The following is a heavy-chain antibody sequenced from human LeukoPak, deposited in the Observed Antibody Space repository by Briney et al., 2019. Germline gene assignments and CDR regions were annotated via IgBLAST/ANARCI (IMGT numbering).Heavy chain of an antibody. CDR3: ARWPRDDILTGQKYYYYYMDV. CDR2: IIPIFGTA. CDR1: GGTFSSYA. J-gene: IGHJ6*03. Sequence: SVKVSCKASGGTFSSYAISWVRQAPAQGLEWMGRIIPIFGTANYAQKFQGRVTITTDESTSTAYMELSSLRSEDTAVYYCARWPRDDILTGQKYYYYYMDVWRKGTTVTVSS. D-gene: IGHD3-9*01. V-gene: IGHV1-69*05.